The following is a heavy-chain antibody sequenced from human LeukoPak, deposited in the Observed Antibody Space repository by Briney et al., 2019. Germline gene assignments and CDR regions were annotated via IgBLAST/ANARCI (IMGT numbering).Heavy chain of an antibody. CDR3: ARVRVGATRENLFDY. D-gene: IGHD1-26*01. CDR2: ISSSGSTI. V-gene: IGHV3-11*01. CDR1: GFTFSDYY. Sequence: PGGSLRLSCAASGFTFSDYYMSWIRQAPGKGLEWVSYISSSGSTIYYADSVKGRFTISRDNAKNSLYLQMNSLRAEDTAVYYCARVRVGATRENLFDYWGQGTLVTVSS. J-gene: IGHJ4*02.